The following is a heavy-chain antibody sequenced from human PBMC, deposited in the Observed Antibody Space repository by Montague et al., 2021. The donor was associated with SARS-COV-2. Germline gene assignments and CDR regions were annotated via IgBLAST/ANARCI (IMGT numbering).Heavy chain of an antibody. CDR2: INYGGST. CDR3: ARGAPGY. D-gene: IGHD1-1*01. CDR1: GGSFSDYH. J-gene: IGHJ4*02. Sequence: SETLSLTCAVYGGSFSDYHWTWIRQSPWEGLEWIGQINYGGSTKYNPSLKSRVTISIDTSKNQFSLKLTSVTAADTAVYYCARGAPGYWGQGTLVTVSS. V-gene: IGHV4-34*01.